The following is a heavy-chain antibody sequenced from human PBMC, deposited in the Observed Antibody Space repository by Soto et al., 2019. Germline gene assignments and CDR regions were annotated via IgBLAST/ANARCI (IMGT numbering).Heavy chain of an antibody. V-gene: IGHV3-49*04. Sequence: GSLRLSCTASGFTFGDYAMSWVRQAPGKGLEWVGFIRSKAYGGTTEYAASVKGRFTISRDDSKSIAYLQMNSLKTEDTAVYYCTRSALEYCSSTSCSRLINYYYYGMDVWGQGTTVTVSS. CDR2: IRSKAYGGTT. CDR3: TRSALEYCSSTSCSRLINYYYYGMDV. J-gene: IGHJ6*02. CDR1: GFTFGDYA. D-gene: IGHD2-2*01.